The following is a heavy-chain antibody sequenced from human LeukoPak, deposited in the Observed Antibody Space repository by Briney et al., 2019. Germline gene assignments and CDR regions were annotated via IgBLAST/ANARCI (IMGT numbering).Heavy chain of an antibody. J-gene: IGHJ4*02. V-gene: IGHV4-4*07. CDR1: GDSISSYY. Sequence: SETLSLTCTVSGDSISSYYWSWIRQPAGKGLEWIGRIHPSGSTNYNPSLKSRVTLSVDTSKNQFSLKLSSVTAADTAVYYCARGPLPDFDFWGRGTLVTVSS. CDR3: ARGPLPDFDF. CDR2: IHPSGST.